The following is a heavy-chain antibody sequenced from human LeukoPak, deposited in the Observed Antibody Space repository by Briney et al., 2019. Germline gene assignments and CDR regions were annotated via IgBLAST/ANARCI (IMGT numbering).Heavy chain of an antibody. J-gene: IGHJ3*02. CDR2: IKSKTDGGTT. CDR3: TTATGGYYGLDAFDI. Sequence: GGSLRLSCAASGFTFSNAWMSWVRQAPGKGLEWVGRIKSKTDGGTTDYAAPVKGRFTISRDDSKNTLYLQMNSLKTEDTAVYYCTTATGGYYGLDAFDIWGQGTMVTVSS. CDR1: GFTFSNAW. V-gene: IGHV3-15*01. D-gene: IGHD3-10*01.